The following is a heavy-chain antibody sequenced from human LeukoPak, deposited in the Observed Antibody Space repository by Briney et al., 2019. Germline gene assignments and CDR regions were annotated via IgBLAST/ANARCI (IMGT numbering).Heavy chain of an antibody. V-gene: IGHV1-2*02. Sequence: VSVKVSCKASGFTFTGYYMHWVRQAPGQGLEWMGWINPNSGGTNYAQKFQGRVTMTRDTSISTAYMELSRLRSDDTAVYYCARVRCSSTSCYENWFDPWGQGTLVTVSS. D-gene: IGHD2-2*01. CDR3: ARVRCSSTSCYENWFDP. CDR2: INPNSGGT. J-gene: IGHJ5*02. CDR1: GFTFTGYY.